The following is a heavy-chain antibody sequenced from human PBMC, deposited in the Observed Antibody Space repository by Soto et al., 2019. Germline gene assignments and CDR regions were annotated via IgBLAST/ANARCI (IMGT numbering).Heavy chain of an antibody. CDR1: GFTFSSYA. D-gene: IGHD3-10*01. CDR2: ISYDGSNK. CDR3: ARDQAMVRSRGFGY. Sequence: GGSLRLSCAASGFTFSSYAMHWVRQAPGKGLEWVAVISYDGSNKYYADSVKGRFTISRDNSKNTLYLQMNSLRAEDTAVYYCARDQAMVRSRGFGYWGQGTLVTVSS. J-gene: IGHJ4*02. V-gene: IGHV3-30-3*01.